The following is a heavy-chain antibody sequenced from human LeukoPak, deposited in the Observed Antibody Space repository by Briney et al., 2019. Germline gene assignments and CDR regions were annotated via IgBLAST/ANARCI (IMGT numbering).Heavy chain of an antibody. Sequence: ASVTVSCKASGYTFSNYGMSWVRQAPGHGLEWMGWISGFNGHTKYSQKSQGRVTMTTDTSTSTAYMEVRSLRSDDTAVYYCARGGPAPHRITLIVVASSTDAFDIWGQGTMVTVSS. CDR1: GYTFSNYG. CDR3: ARGGPAPHRITLIVVASSTDAFDI. J-gene: IGHJ3*02. V-gene: IGHV1-18*04. CDR2: ISGFNGHT. D-gene: IGHD3-22*01.